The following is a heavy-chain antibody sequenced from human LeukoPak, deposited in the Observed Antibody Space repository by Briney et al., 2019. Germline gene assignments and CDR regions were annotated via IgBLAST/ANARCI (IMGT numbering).Heavy chain of an antibody. CDR1: GFTFSSYW. CDR2: IYYSGST. V-gene: IGHV4-39*01. J-gene: IGHJ4*02. D-gene: IGHD3-10*01. CDR3: ARHAITMVQGEIDY. Sequence: GSLRLSCAASGFTFSSYWMSWVRQPPGKGLEWIGSIYYSGSTYYNPSLKSRVTISVDTSKNQFSLKLSSVTAADTAVYYCARHAITMVQGEIDYWGQGTLVTVSS.